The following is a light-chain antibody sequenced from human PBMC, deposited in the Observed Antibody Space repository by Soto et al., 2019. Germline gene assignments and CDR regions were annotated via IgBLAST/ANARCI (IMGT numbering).Light chain of an antibody. V-gene: IGLV3-9*01. Sequence: SYELTQPLSVSVALGQTARITCGGNNIGSKNVHWYQQKRGQAPVLVIYRDSSRPSGIPERFSGSNSGNTATLTISRAQAGDEADYYCQVWDSNTYVFGTGTKVTVL. CDR2: RDS. CDR3: QVWDSNTYV. J-gene: IGLJ1*01. CDR1: NIGSKN.